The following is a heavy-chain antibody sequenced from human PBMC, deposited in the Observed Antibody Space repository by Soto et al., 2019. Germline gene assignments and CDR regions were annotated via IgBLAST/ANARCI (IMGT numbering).Heavy chain of an antibody. CDR2: ISAHNGDT. CDR1: GYSFATYG. J-gene: IGHJ4*02. Sequence: ASVKVCGEASGYSFATYGFSWVRQAPGQGLECVGWISAHNGDTHYSQKFQGRVTLTTDTSTNTGYMELRSLTSDDTAVYFCATEPIYYNDGSGYYPLGHWGQGTLVTVSS. CDR3: ATEPIYYNDGSGYYPLGH. D-gene: IGHD3-22*01. V-gene: IGHV1-18*04.